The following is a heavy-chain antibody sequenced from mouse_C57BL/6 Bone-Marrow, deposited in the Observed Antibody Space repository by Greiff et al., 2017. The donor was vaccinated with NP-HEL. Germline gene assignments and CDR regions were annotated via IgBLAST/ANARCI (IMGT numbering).Heavy chain of an antibody. Sequence: EVKVVESGGGLVQPGGSLKLSCAASGFTFSDYYMYWVRQTPEKRLEWVAYISNGGGSTYYPDTVKGRFTISRDNAKNTLYLQMSRLKSEDTAMYYCARHEHGSTNYYAMDYWGQGTSVTVSS. D-gene: IGHD1-1*01. CDR1: GFTFSDYY. CDR3: ARHEHGSTNYYAMDY. J-gene: IGHJ4*01. CDR2: ISNGGGST. V-gene: IGHV5-12*01.